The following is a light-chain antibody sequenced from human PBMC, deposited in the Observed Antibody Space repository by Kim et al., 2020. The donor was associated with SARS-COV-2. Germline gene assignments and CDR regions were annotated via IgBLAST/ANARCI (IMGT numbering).Light chain of an antibody. CDR1: NLGDKY. CDR2: EDN. J-gene: IGLJ2*01. CDR3: QAWDRSTVV. Sequence: SYELTQPPSVSVSPGQTASIICSGLNLGDKYASWYQRKPGQSPVLVIYEDNNRPSGIPARFSGSNSGNTATLTISGTQAVDEADYYCQAWDRSTVVFGGG. V-gene: IGLV3-1*01.